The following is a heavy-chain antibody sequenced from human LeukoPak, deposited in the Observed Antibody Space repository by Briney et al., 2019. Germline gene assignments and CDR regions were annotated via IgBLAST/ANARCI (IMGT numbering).Heavy chain of an antibody. D-gene: IGHD5-18*01. J-gene: IGHJ4*02. CDR2: IYYSGST. CDR1: GGSISSYY. Sequence: SETLSLTCTVSGGSISSYYWSWIRQPPGKGLEWIGYIYYSGSTNYNPSLKSRVTISVDTSKNQFSLKLSSVTAADTAVYYCAKGTLKLWSHWGQGTLVTVSS. CDR3: AKGTLKLWSH. V-gene: IGHV4-59*08.